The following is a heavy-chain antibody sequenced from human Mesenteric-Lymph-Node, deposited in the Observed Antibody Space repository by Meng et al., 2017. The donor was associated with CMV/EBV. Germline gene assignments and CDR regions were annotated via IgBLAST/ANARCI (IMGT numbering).Heavy chain of an antibody. Sequence: SVKVSCKASGGTFGSYSISWVRQAPGQGLEWMAGIIPIGNMPNYSQKFQGRVTITADKFTSTVYLELSSLRFEDTAVYYCAREDRTGYDEAFDMWGQGTLVTVSS. D-gene: IGHD3/OR15-3a*01. V-gene: IGHV1-69*10. CDR3: AREDRTGYDEAFDM. CDR2: IIPIGNMP. J-gene: IGHJ3*02. CDR1: GGTFGSYS.